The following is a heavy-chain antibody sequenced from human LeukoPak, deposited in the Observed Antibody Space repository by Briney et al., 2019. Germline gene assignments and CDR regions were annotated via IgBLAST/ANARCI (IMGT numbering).Heavy chain of an antibody. V-gene: IGHV3-48*03. CDR2: ISSSGSTI. CDR3: ARIPPGSSSSYY. J-gene: IGHJ4*02. CDR1: GFTFSSYE. D-gene: IGHD6-6*01. Sequence: GGSLRLSCADSGFTFSSYEMSWVRQAPGKGLEWVSYISSSGSTIYYADSVKGRFTVSRDDAKNSLYLQMNSLRAEDTAVYYCARIPPGSSSSYYWGQGTLVTVSS.